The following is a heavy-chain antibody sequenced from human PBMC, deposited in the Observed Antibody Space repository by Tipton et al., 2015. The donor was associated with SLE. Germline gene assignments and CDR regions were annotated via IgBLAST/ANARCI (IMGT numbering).Heavy chain of an antibody. J-gene: IGHJ4*02. V-gene: IGHV4-34*01. CDR1: GGSFSGYY. Sequence: TLSLTCAVYGGSFSGYYWSWIRQPPGKGLEWIGEINHSGSTNYNPSLKSRVTISVDTSKNQFSLKLSSVTAADTAVYYCARFCYYDSSGYFDYWGQGTLVTVSS. CDR3: ARFCYYDSSGYFDY. CDR2: INHSGST. D-gene: IGHD3-22*01.